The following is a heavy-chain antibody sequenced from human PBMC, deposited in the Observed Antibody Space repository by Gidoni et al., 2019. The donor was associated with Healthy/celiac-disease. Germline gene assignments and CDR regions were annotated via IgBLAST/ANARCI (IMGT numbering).Heavy chain of an antibody. D-gene: IGHD6-13*01. CDR2: INHSGST. J-gene: IGHJ5*02. CDR1: GGSFRGYY. Sequence: QVQLQQWGAGLLKPSETLSLTCAVYGGSFRGYYWSWIRQPPGKGLEWIGEINHSGSTNYNPSLKSRFTISVDTSKNQFSLKLSSVTAADTAVYYCARRYSSSWYPGCWFDPWGQGTLVTVSS. V-gene: IGHV4-34*01. CDR3: ARRYSSSWYPGCWFDP.